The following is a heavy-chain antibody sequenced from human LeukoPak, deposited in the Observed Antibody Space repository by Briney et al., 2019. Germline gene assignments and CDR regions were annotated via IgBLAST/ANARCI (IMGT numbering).Heavy chain of an antibody. CDR1: GDSISSNY. Sequence: SETLSLTCTVSGDSISSNYWNWIRQPPGKGLEWIGRIYTSGSTNYNPSLKSRVTISVDTSKNQFSLKLSSVTAADTAVYYCARDHPPADYDFWSGYYTGYFDYWGQGTLVTVSS. V-gene: IGHV4-4*08. CDR3: ARDHPPADYDFWSGYYTGYFDY. D-gene: IGHD3-3*01. CDR2: IYTSGST. J-gene: IGHJ4*02.